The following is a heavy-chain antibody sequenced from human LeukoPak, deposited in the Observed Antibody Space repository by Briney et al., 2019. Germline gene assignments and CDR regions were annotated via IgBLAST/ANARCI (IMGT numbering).Heavy chain of an antibody. V-gene: IGHV3-74*01. CDR2: TNSDGSIT. CDR3: ARGSSSSIRY. J-gene: IGHJ4*02. Sequence: GGSLRLSCAVSGFTFSGHWMFWVRQAPGKGLAWASSTNSDGSITGYTDSVKGRFTVSRDNAKNSLYLQMNSLRAEDTAVYYCARGSSSSIRYWGQGTLVTVSS. CDR1: GFTFSGHW. D-gene: IGHD6-13*01.